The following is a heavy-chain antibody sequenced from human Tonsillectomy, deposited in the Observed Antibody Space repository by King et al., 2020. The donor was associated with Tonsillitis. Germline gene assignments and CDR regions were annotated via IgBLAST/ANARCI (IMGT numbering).Heavy chain of an antibody. D-gene: IGHD5-18*01. CDR3: ARVRLSDTAMLIFDY. CDR2: IYYSGST. V-gene: IGHV4-59*01. J-gene: IGHJ4*02. Sequence: QLQESGPGLVKPSETLSLTCTVSGGSISSYYWSWIRQPPGKGLEWIGYIYYSGSTNYNPSLKSRVTISVDTSKNQFSLKLSSVTAADTAVYYCARVRLSDTAMLIFDYWGQGTLVTVSS. CDR1: GGSISSYY.